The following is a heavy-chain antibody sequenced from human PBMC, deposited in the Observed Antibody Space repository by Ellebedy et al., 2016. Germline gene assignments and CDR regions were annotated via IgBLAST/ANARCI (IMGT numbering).Heavy chain of an antibody. Sequence: SETLSLTCAVYGGSFSGYYWSWIRQPPGKGLEWIGSIYYSGNTYYNPSLQSPVSIPVDTSKLQFSRRLSSVTAADTAVYYCARGGGSGWYGFDYWGQGTLVPVSS. CDR2: IYYSGNT. CDR1: GGSFSGYY. V-gene: IGHV4-34*01. J-gene: IGHJ4*02. CDR3: ARGGGSGWYGFDY. D-gene: IGHD6-19*01.